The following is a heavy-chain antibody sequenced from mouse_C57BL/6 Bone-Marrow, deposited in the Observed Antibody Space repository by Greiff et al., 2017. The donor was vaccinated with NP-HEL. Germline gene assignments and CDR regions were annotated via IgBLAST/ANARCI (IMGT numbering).Heavy chain of an antibody. Sequence: QVQLKESGAELVRPGTSVKMSCKASGYTFTNYWIGWAKQRPGHGLEWIGDIYPGGGYTNYNEKFKGKATLTADKSSSTAYMQFSSLTSEDSAIYYCARGDYYGSSYGWYFDVWGTGTTVTVSS. CDR2: IYPGGGYT. D-gene: IGHD1-1*01. J-gene: IGHJ1*03. CDR3: ARGDYYGSSYGWYFDV. V-gene: IGHV1-63*01. CDR1: GYTFTNYW.